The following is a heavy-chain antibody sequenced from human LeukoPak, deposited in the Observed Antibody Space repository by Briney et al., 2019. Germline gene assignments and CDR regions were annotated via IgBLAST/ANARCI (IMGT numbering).Heavy chain of an antibody. D-gene: IGHD3-10*02. Sequence: PGGSLRLSCVASGYTFSSHGMTWVRQAPGKGLECVSNINGPGDNPYYSETVKGRFTISRDNSKNTVYLQMNSLRAEDTAIYYCAKVTVCFGCYFDYWGQGILVTVSS. J-gene: IGHJ4*02. CDR2: INGPGDNP. V-gene: IGHV3-23*01. CDR3: AKVTVCFGCYFDY. CDR1: GYTFSSHG.